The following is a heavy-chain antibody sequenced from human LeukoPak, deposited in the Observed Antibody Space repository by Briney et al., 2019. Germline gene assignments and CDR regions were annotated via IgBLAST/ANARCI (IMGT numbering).Heavy chain of an antibody. Sequence: GGSLRLSCAASGFTLSSYEMNWVRQAPGKGLEWVSYISSSGSTIYYADSVKGRFTISRDNAKNSLYLQMNSLRAEDTAVYYCARNTLGGERAFDIWGQGTMVTVSS. D-gene: IGHD1-26*01. CDR3: ARNTLGGERAFDI. J-gene: IGHJ3*02. CDR2: ISSSGSTI. CDR1: GFTLSSYE. V-gene: IGHV3-48*03.